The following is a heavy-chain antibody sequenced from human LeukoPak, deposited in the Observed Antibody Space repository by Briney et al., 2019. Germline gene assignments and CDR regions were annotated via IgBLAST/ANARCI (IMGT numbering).Heavy chain of an antibody. D-gene: IGHD4-11*01. V-gene: IGHV3-33*01. CDR3: ARATSMTTVSSYPVMDDY. Sequence: GGSLRLSCAASGFTFSSYGMHWVRQAPGKGLEWVAVIWYDGSNKYYADSVKGRFTISRDNSKNTLYLQMNSLRAEDTAVYYCARATSMTTVSSYPVMDDYWGQGTLVTVSS. J-gene: IGHJ4*02. CDR1: GFTFSSYG. CDR2: IWYDGSNK.